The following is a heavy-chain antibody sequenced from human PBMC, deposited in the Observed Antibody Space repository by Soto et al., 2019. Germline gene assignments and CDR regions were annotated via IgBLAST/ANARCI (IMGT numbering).Heavy chain of an antibody. V-gene: IGHV3-23*01. CDR1: GFTFSSYA. Sequence: EVQLLESGGGLVQPGGSLRLSCAASGFTFSSYAMSWVRQAPGKGLEWVSAISGSGGSTYYADSVKGRFTISRDNSKNTLDLQMNSLRAEDTAVYYCTASSGWCNAFEIWGQGTMVTVSS. D-gene: IGHD6-19*01. J-gene: IGHJ3*02. CDR3: TASSGWCNAFEI. CDR2: ISGSGGST.